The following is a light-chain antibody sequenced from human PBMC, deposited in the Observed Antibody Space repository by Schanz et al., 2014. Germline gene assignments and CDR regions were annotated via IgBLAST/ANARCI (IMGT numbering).Light chain of an antibody. CDR2: DVS. J-gene: IGLJ3*02. Sequence: QSALTQXASVSGSPGQSITISCTGTSSDVGGYNYVSWYQHHPGKAPKLMIYDVSNRPSGVSDRFSGSKSGNTASLTISGLQAEDEADYYCSSYTGSSTQVFGGGTKLTVL. CDR3: SSYTGSSTQV. CDR1: SSDVGGYNY. V-gene: IGLV2-14*03.